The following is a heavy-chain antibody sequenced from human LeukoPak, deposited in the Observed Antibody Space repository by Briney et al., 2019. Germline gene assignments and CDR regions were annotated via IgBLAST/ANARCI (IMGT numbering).Heavy chain of an antibody. CDR3: AKDIQLRGPNIRGSYYNY. J-gene: IGHJ4*02. D-gene: IGHD3-10*01. Sequence: GGSLRLSCAASGFTFDDYAMHWVRQAPGKGLEWASGISWNSGSIGYADSVKGRFTISRDNAKNSLYLQMNSLRAEDTALYYCAKDIQLRGPNIRGSYYNYWGQGTLVTVSS. V-gene: IGHV3-9*01. CDR1: GFTFDDYA. CDR2: ISWNSGSI.